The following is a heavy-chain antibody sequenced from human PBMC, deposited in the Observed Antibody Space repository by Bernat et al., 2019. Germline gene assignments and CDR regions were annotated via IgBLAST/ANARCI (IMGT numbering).Heavy chain of an antibody. V-gene: IGHV1-18*04. CDR3: ARDRAAAGLKDYSYYYGMDA. J-gene: IGHJ6*02. CDR1: GYTFTSYG. Sequence: QVQLVQSGAEVKKPGASVKVSCKASGYTFTSYGISWVRQAPGQGLEWMGWISAYNGNTNYAQKLQGRVTMTTDTSTSTAYMELRSLRSDDTAVYYCARDRAAAGLKDYSYYYGMDAWGQGTTVTVSS. CDR2: ISAYNGNT. D-gene: IGHD6-13*01.